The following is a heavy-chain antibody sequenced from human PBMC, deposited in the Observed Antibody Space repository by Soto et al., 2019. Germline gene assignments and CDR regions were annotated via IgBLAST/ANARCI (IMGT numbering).Heavy chain of an antibody. CDR3: ARIRRDDFWSGYPIDY. V-gene: IGHV4-39*07. CDR1: GGSISSSSYY. CDR2: IYYSGST. Sequence: SETLSLTCTVSGGSISSSSYYWGWIRQPPGKWLEWIGSIYYSGSTYYNPSLKSRVTISVDTSKNQFSLKLSSVTAADTAVYYCARIRRDDFWSGYPIDYWGQGTLVTVSS. D-gene: IGHD3-3*01. J-gene: IGHJ4*02.